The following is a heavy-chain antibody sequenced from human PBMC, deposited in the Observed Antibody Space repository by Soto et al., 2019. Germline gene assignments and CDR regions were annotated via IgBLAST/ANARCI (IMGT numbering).Heavy chain of an antibody. Sequence: SETLSLTCSVSGDSITNNKWWSWVRQPPGKGLEWIGEMHHSGSIHYTASLKTRATISVDKSRNQFSLQLTSVTAADTAVYYCARDKITGLFDYWGQGTLVTVSS. CDR1: GDSITNNKW. V-gene: IGHV4-4*02. CDR2: MHHSGSI. CDR3: ARDKITGLFDY. D-gene: IGHD2-8*02. J-gene: IGHJ4*02.